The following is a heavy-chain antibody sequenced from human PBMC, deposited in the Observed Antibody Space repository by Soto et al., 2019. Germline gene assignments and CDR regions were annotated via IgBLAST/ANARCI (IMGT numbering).Heavy chain of an antibody. J-gene: IGHJ5*02. D-gene: IGHD7-27*01. V-gene: IGHV4-59*01. CDR1: GGSISSYY. CDR2: VYYSGST. Sequence: SETLSLTCTVSGGSISSYYWSWILQPPGKGLEWIGYVYYSGSTNYNPSLKSRVTISVDTSKNQFSLKLSSVTAADTAVYYCGSRWGTSFASWTQGTLLT. CDR3: GSRWGTSFAS.